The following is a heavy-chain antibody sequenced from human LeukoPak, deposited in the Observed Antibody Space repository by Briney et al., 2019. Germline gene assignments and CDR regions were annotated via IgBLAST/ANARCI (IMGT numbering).Heavy chain of an antibody. CDR2: IKEDGSWK. CDR3: ARKLGTTRDY. V-gene: IGHV3-7*01. Sequence: PGGSLRLSCAASGFTFSSSWMGWARQAPGKGLEWVANIKEDGSWKHYAVSVQGRFTISRDNAKNSLYLQMNSLRAEDTAVYYCARKLGTTRDYWGQGTLVTVSS. J-gene: IGHJ4*02. CDR1: GFTFSSSW. D-gene: IGHD1-7*01.